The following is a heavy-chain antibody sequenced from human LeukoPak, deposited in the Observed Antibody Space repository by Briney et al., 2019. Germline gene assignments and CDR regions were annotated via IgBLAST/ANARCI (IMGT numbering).Heavy chain of an antibody. D-gene: IGHD2-2*01. J-gene: IGHJ4*02. Sequence: SETLSLTCAVSGYSISSGYYWGWIRQPPGKGLEWIGSIYHSGSTYYNPSLKSRVTISVDTSKNQFSLKLSSVTAADTAVYYCAGVEYRSSTSCFMEIDYWGQGTLVTVSS. CDR3: AGVEYRSSTSCFMEIDY. CDR2: IYHSGST. CDR1: GYSISSGYY. V-gene: IGHV4-38-2*01.